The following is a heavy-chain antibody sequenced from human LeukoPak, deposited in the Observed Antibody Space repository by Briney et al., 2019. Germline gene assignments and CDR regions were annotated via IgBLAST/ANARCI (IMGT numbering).Heavy chain of an antibody. CDR1: GYTFTGYY. D-gene: IGHD3-9*01. V-gene: IGHV1-2*04. Sequence: GASVKVSCKASGYTFTGYYMHWVRQAPGQGLEWMGWINPNSGGTNYAQKFQGWVTTTRDTSISTAYMELSRLRSDDTAVYYCARVARRILTASDAFDIWGQGTMVTVSS. J-gene: IGHJ3*02. CDR3: ARVARRILTASDAFDI. CDR2: INPNSGGT.